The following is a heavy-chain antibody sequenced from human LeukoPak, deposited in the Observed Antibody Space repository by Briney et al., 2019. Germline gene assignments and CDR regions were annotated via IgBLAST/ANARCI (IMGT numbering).Heavy chain of an antibody. CDR2: IYYSGST. V-gene: IGHV4-59*01. CDR1: GGSISSYY. Sequence: PSETLSLTCTVSGGSISSYYWSWIRQPPGKGLEWIGYIYYSGSTNYNPSLKSRVTISVDTSKNQFSLKLSSVTAADTAVYYCARISSRYQLLQPAKFDIWGQGTMVTVSS. CDR3: ARISSRYQLLQPAKFDI. D-gene: IGHD2-2*01. J-gene: IGHJ3*02.